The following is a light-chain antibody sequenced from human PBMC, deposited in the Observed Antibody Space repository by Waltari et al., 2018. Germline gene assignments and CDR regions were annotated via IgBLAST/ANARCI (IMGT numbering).Light chain of an antibody. CDR1: SSDVGNYKR. CDR3: SSYAGSSKGV. V-gene: IGLV2-23*02. Sequence: QSALTQPASVSGSPGQSITISCTGTSSDVGNYKRVSWYQQHPGQAPKLMNFAVSKRPSGVSDRFSGSKSGDMASLTISGLQPEDEAEYFCSSYAGSSKGVFGGGTKVTVL. CDR2: AVS. J-gene: IGLJ2*01.